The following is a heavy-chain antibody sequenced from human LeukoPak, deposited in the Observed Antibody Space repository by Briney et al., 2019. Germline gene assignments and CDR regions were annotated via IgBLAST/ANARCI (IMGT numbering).Heavy chain of an antibody. CDR3: ASGAGRSSLDIYYYYDYYMDV. CDR1: GGSFSGYY. Sequence: SETLSLTCAVYGGSFSGYYWSLIGQPPGKGLEWIGEINHSGSTNYNPSLKSRVTISVDTSKNQFSLKLSSVTAADTAVYYCASGAGRSSLDIYYYYDYYMDVWGKGTTVTVSS. V-gene: IGHV4-34*01. CDR2: INHSGST. D-gene: IGHD6-6*01. J-gene: IGHJ6*03.